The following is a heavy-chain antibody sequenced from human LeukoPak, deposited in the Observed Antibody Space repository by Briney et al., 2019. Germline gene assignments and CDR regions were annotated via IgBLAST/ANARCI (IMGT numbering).Heavy chain of an antibody. V-gene: IGHV3-11*01. CDR3: ASYSNHYADYYYYYYMDV. CDR2: ISSSGSTI. Sequence: PGGSLRLSCAASGFTFSDYYMSWTRQAPGKGLEWVSYISSSGSTIYYADSVKGRFTISRDNAKNSLYLQMNSLRAEDTAVYYCASYSNHYADYYYYYYMDVWGKGTTVAVSS. D-gene: IGHD4-11*01. CDR1: GFTFSDYY. J-gene: IGHJ6*03.